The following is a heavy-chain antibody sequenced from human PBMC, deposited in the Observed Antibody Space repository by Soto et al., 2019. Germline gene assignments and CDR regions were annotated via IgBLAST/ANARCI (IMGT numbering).Heavy chain of an antibody. V-gene: IGHV4-39*07. CDR1: GRSIRSSSYY. CDR3: ARGGNSSGWYMYYGMDV. Sequence: SETRSRTYPVSGRSIRSSSYYWVWLRQPAGKGLEWIGEINHSGSTNYNPSLKSRVTISVDTSKNQFSLKLSSVTAADTAVYYCARGGNSSGWYMYYGMDVWGQGNTVTVS. D-gene: IGHD6-19*01. J-gene: IGHJ6*02. CDR2: INHSGST.